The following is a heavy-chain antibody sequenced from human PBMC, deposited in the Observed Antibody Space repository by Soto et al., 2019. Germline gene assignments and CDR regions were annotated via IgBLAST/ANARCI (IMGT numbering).Heavy chain of an antibody. CDR2: ITPLFGIP. CDR3: ARDTHSAGGWFDT. V-gene: IGHV1-69*17. D-gene: IGHD2-15*01. J-gene: IGHJ5*02. CDR1: GGTSRSLS. Sequence: QVQLVQSGAEVKKPGSSVKVSCKASGGTSRSLSITWVRQAPGQGLEWMGGITPLFGIPNYLQKFQGRLTITADKSMGTAYLELSSLRSEDTAVYYCARDTHSAGGWFDTWGRGTLVTVSS.